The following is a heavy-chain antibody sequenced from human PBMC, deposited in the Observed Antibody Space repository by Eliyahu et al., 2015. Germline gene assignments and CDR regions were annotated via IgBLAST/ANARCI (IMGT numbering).Heavy chain of an antibody. CDR1: GGSXXGYY. CDR3: ARGRLPVFGVAEYYFDY. CDR2: INHSGST. D-gene: IGHD3-3*01. Sequence: QVQLQQWGAGLXKPSETLSLTCAVXGGSXXGYYWSWIRQPPGKGLEWIGEINHSGSTNYXPSLKSRVTISVDTSKNQFSLKLSSVTAADTAVYYCARGRLPVFGVAEYYFDYWGQGTLVTVSS. V-gene: IGHV4-34*01. J-gene: IGHJ4*02.